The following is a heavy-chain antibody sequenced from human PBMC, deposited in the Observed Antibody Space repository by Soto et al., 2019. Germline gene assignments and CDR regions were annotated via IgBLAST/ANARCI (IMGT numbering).Heavy chain of an antibody. V-gene: IGHV3-53*01. CDR2: IYSGGTT. CDR1: GFTVSSNY. J-gene: IGHJ6*02. D-gene: IGHD2-15*01. Sequence: LRLSCAASGFTVSSNYMNWVRQAPGKGLEGVSTIYSGGTTNYADSVKGRFTISRDESKNTLFLQMNSLRAEDTAVYFCSRHLVVLVAATRVYNYYGMDVWGQGTTVTVSS. CDR3: SRHLVVLVAATRVYNYYGMDV.